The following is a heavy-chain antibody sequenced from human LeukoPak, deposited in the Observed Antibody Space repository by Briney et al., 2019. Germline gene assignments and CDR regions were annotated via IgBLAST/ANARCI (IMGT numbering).Heavy chain of an antibody. Sequence: PGGSLRLSCAASGFTISTYGMSWVRQAPGEGLVWVSSISGRTTYYADSVKGRFTISRDTSKNSVYLHMNSLRAEDTAVYYCAKSVYHSGNYWGQGTLVTVSS. CDR3: AKSVYHSGNY. D-gene: IGHD3-10*01. CDR2: ISGRTT. J-gene: IGHJ4*02. V-gene: IGHV3-23*01. CDR1: GFTISTYG.